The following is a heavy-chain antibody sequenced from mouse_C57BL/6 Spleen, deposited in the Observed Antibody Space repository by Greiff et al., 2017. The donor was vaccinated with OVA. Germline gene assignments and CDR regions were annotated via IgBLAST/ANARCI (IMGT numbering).Heavy chain of an antibody. Sequence: QVQLQQPGAELVMPGASVKLSCKASGYTFTSYWMHWVKQRPGQGLEWIGEIDPSDSYTNYNQKFKGKSTLTGDKSSSTAYMQLSSLTSEDSAVYYCARSNYGSSYGAMDYWGQGTSVTVSS. D-gene: IGHD1-1*01. CDR2: IDPSDSYT. J-gene: IGHJ4*01. V-gene: IGHV1-69*01. CDR1: GYTFTSYW. CDR3: ARSNYGSSYGAMDY.